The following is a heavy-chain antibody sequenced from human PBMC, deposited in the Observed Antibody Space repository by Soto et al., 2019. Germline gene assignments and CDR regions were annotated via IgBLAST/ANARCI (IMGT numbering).Heavy chain of an antibody. CDR1: GYTLTEFP. CDR2: FDPEDGET. CDR3: ATTKTGPPMYWFDY. D-gene: IGHD2-8*02. J-gene: IGHJ4*02. V-gene: IGHV1-24*01. Sequence: PSEKVSSKGPGYTLTEFPLHSVGQPPGKGLEWMGGFDPEDGETTSAPKFQVRVTMTEYTSTKTAYMELSSVRAVDTAVYFCATTKTGPPMYWFDYWGQGTLVADSS.